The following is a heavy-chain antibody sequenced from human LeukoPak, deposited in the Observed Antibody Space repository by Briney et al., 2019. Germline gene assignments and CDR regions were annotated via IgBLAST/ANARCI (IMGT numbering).Heavy chain of an antibody. CDR1: GGSISSGGYS. CDR2: IYHSGST. J-gene: IGHJ4*02. CDR3: ASQRYYYDSSGYSAPGGFDY. D-gene: IGHD3-22*01. Sequence: SETLSLTYAVSGGSISSGGYSWSWIRQPPGKGLEWIGYIYHSGSTYYNPSLKSRVTISVDRSKNQFSLKLSSVTAADTAVYYCASQRYYYDSSGYSAPGGFDYWGQGTLVTVSS. V-gene: IGHV4-30-2*01.